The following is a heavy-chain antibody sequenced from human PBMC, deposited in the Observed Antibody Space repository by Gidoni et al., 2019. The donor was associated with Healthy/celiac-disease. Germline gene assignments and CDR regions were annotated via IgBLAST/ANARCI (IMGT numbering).Heavy chain of an antibody. V-gene: IGHV4-38-2*01. CDR3: ASMPNNAAGMGKPN. CDR1: GYSISSGYY. Sequence: QVQLQESGPGLVKPSETLSLTCAVSGYSISSGYYWGWIRQPPGKGLEWIGSIYHSGSTYYNPSLKSRVTISVDTSKNQFSLKLSSVTAADTAVYYCASMPNNAAGMGKPNWGQGTLVTVSS. J-gene: IGHJ4*02. CDR2: IYHSGST. D-gene: IGHD6-13*01.